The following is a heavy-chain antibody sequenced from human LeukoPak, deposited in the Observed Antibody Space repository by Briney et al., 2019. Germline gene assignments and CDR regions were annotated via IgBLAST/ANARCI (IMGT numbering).Heavy chain of an antibody. CDR1: GYTFTGYY. CDR3: AGGLWFGELFPYYYMDV. J-gene: IGHJ6*03. Sequence: ASVKVSCKASGYTFTGYYMHWVRQAPGQGLEWMGWINPNSGGTNYAQKFQGRVTMTRDTSISTAYMELSRLRSDDTAVYYCAGGLWFGELFPYYYMDVWGKGTTVTISS. D-gene: IGHD3-10*01. V-gene: IGHV1-2*02. CDR2: INPNSGGT.